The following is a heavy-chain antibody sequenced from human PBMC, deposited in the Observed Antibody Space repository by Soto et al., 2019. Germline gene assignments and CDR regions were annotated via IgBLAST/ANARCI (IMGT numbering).Heavy chain of an antibody. J-gene: IGHJ4*02. Sequence: PGGSLRLSCAASGFTFSDYYMSWIRQSPGKGLEWVSYISSSSTTIYYADSVKGRFTISRDNAKNSLYLQMNSLRVDDTAVYYCARVGARGYEYIWGSPRGLDYWGQGALVTV. CDR1: GFTFSDYY. D-gene: IGHD3-16*01. CDR3: ARVGARGYEYIWGSPRGLDY. V-gene: IGHV3-11*01. CDR2: ISSSSTTI.